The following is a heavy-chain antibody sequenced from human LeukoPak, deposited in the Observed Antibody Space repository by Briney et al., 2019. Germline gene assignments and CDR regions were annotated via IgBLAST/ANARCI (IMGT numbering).Heavy chain of an antibody. Sequence: PWGSLSLSCRASGFSFTTDSMNWVRQAPGKGRAWGSVSSAEGHRTYYTDSLKGRFTISRDNSNNMLYLQMNRLRAADTAIYYCGKDGHCHDSVCPTKIVVAGYVDHWGQGTLVTVSS. CDR2: SSAEGHRT. J-gene: IGHJ4*02. CDR3: GKDGHCHDSVCPTKIVVAGYVDH. CDR1: GFSFTTDS. D-gene: IGHD6-19*01. V-gene: IGHV3-23*01.